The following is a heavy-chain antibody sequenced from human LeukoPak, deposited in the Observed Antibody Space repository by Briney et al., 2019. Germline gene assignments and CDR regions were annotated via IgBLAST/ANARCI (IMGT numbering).Heavy chain of an antibody. CDR2: ISGSGGST. Sequence: QPGGSLRLSCAASGFTFSSYAMSWVRQAPGQGLEWVSAISGSGGSTYYADSVKGRFTISRDNSKNTLYLQMNSLRAEDTAVYYCAKTIVVVILPNDAFDIWGQGTMVTVSS. D-gene: IGHD3-22*01. J-gene: IGHJ3*02. CDR1: GFTFSSYA. V-gene: IGHV3-23*01. CDR3: AKTIVVVILPNDAFDI.